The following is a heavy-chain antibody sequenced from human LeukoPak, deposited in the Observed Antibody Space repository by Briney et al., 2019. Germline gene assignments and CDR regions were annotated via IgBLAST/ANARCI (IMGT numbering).Heavy chain of an antibody. CDR1: DGSFNHYY. Sequence: SETLSLTCAVYDGSFNHYYWSWIRQPPGKGLEWIGEINHSGSTNYNPSLKSRVTISVDTSKNQFSLRLSSVTAADTAVYYCARTRSDWYRFFDIWGQGTMVTVSS. CDR2: INHSGST. D-gene: IGHD6-19*01. CDR3: ARTRSDWYRFFDI. V-gene: IGHV4-34*01. J-gene: IGHJ3*02.